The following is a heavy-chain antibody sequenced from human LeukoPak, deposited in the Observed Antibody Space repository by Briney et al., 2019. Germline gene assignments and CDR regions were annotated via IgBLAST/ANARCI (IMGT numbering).Heavy chain of an antibody. CDR1: GGSISSYY. V-gene: IGHV4-59*01. CDR2: IYYSGST. Sequence: SETLSLTCTVSGGSISSYYWSWIRQPPGKGLEWIGYIYYSGSTNYNPSLKSRVAISLDTSKNQFSLKLSSVTAADTAVYYCARVKAAAGTSWYYMDVWGKGTTVTVSS. CDR3: ARVKAAAGTSWYYMDV. J-gene: IGHJ6*03. D-gene: IGHD6-13*01.